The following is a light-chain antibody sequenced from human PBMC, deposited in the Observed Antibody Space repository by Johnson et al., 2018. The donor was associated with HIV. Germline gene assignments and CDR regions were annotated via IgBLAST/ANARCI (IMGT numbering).Light chain of an antibody. J-gene: IGLJ1*01. Sequence: QSVLTQPPSVSAAPGQKVTISCSGSSSNIGNNYVSWYQQLPGTAPKLLIYENNKRPSGIPDRFSGSKSGTSATLGITGLQTGDEADYYCGTWASNLSAPYVFGTGTKVTVL. CDR3: GTWASNLSAPYV. CDR1: SSNIGNNY. CDR2: ENN. V-gene: IGLV1-51*02.